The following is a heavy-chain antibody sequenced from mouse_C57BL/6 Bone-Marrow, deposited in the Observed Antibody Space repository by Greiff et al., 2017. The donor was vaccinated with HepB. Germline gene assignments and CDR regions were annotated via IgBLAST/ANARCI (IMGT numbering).Heavy chain of an antibody. J-gene: IGHJ2*01. Sequence: VKLVESGPELVKPGASVKISCKASGYAFSSSWMNWVKQRPGKGLEWIGRIYPGDGDTNYNGKFKGKATLTVDKPSSTAYMQLSSLTSEDSAVYYCARPVVGGDFDYWGQGTTLTVSS. CDR2: IYPGDGDT. CDR3: ARPVVGGDFDY. CDR1: GYAFSSSW. D-gene: IGHD1-1*01. V-gene: IGHV1-82*01.